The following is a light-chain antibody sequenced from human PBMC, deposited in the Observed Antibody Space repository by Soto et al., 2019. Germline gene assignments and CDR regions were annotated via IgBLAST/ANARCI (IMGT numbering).Light chain of an antibody. CDR3: QQSDSFPWT. CDR1: KGISSS. V-gene: IGKV1D-12*01. Sequence: RATQSPSSVSASVGDRVTSTCQARKGISSSVAWYQPTPGKAPNLLIFSASALHRGVPPRFSGSGSGTTFTLTVSSLHPEDFATYYCQQSDSFPWTCGQGTKV. J-gene: IGKJ1*01. CDR2: SAS.